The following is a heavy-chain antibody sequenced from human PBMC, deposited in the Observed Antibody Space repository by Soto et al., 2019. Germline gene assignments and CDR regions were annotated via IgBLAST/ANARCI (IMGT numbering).Heavy chain of an antibody. Sequence: SETLSLTCTVSGGSISSGDYYWSWIRQPPGKGLEWIGYIYYSGSTYYNPSLKSRVTISVDTSKNQFSLKLSSVTAADTAVYYCARDRGYYYDSSGTIRGMDVWGQGTTVTVSS. V-gene: IGHV4-30-4*01. J-gene: IGHJ6*02. CDR3: ARDRGYYYDSSGTIRGMDV. D-gene: IGHD3-22*01. CDR1: GGSISSGDYY. CDR2: IYYSGST.